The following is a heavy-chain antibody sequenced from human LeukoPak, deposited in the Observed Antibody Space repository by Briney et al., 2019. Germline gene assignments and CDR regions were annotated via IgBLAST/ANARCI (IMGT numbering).Heavy chain of an antibody. J-gene: IGHJ5*01. CDR2: PYSSGST. CDR3: ARDHYGSGSYKSYFDS. V-gene: IGHV4-4*07. Sequence: SETLSLTCAVSGGSISTYYWSWLRQPAGKGLEWIGRPYSSGSTKYNPSLKSRVTISVGDSNNQFTLKLTSVTAADTAVYYCARDHYGSGSYKSYFDSWGQGIRVTVSS. D-gene: IGHD3-10*01. CDR1: GGSISTYY.